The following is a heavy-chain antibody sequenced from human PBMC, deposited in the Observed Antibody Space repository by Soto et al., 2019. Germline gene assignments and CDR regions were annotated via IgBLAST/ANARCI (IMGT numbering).Heavy chain of an antibody. D-gene: IGHD1-26*01. CDR2: ISAYNGNT. CDR1: GYTFTSYG. Sequence: GASVKVSCKASGYTFTSYGISWVRQAPGQGLEWMGWISAYNGNTNYAQKLQGRFTMTTDTSTSTAYMELRRLRSDDTAVYYCAREARGTSHWFDAWGQGTLVTVSS. J-gene: IGHJ5*02. CDR3: AREARGTSHWFDA. V-gene: IGHV1-18*04.